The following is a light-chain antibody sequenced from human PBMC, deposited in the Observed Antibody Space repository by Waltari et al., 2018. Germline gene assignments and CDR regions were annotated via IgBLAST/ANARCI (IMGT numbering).Light chain of an antibody. CDR2: KAS. CDR3: QHNYGTPLT. Sequence: QLIPFPPSLFASVGDRVPITCRASENVNNYLNWYQQKPGKAPKLLIYKASTLQSGVPSRFSGSGSGTDYTFTISSLQSEDVATYYCQHNYGTPLTFGGGTKGEIK. CDR1: ENVNNY. J-gene: IGKJ4*01. V-gene: IGKV1-39*01.